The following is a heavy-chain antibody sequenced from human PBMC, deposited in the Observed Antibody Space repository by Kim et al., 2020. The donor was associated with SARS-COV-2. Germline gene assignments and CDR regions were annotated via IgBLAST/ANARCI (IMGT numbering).Heavy chain of an antibody. Sequence: GGSLRLSCGASGFTVNNFAMSWVRQAPGKGLEWVSTVPGGGGRTFYADSVKGRFTISRDNSKNTVFLQMNSLRAEDTAVYYCAKGQLRSCGWYGFEDWGQGTLVTVSS. CDR3: AKGQLRSCGWYGFED. D-gene: IGHD6-19*01. CDR1: GFTVNNFA. J-gene: IGHJ4*02. V-gene: IGHV3-23*01. CDR2: VPGGGGRT.